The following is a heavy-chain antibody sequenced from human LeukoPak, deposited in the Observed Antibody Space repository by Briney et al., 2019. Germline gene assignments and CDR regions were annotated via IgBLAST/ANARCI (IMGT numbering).Heavy chain of an antibody. CDR2: IYYSGST. V-gene: IGHV4-59*01. D-gene: IGHD2-2*01. CDR1: GGSISSYY. CDR3: ARVVVVPAIWFDP. Sequence: SETLSLTCTVSGGSISSYYWSWIRQPPGKGLEWIGYIYYSGSTNYNPSLKSRVTISVDTSKNQFSLKLSSVTAADAAVYYCARVVVVPAIWFDPWGQGTLVTVSS. J-gene: IGHJ5*02.